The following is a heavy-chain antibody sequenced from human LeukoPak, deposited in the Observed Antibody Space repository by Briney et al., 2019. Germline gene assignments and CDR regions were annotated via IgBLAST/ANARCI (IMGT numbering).Heavy chain of an antibody. CDR3: AKDYRYAIAAPGRQYNWFDR. Sequence: PGGXLRLSCAASGFTFSSYAMSWVRQAPRKGLEGVTAISGSGGSTYYADSVKGRFTISRDDSKTTLYLQMNSLRAEDTAVYYCAKDYRYAIAAPGRQYNWFDRWGQGTRVTVSS. CDR2: ISGSGGST. J-gene: IGHJ5*02. D-gene: IGHD6-13*01. CDR1: GFTFSSYA. V-gene: IGHV3-23*01.